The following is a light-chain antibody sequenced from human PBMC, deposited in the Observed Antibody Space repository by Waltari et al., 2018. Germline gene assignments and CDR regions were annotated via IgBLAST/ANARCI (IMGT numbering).Light chain of an antibody. CDR3: QQGNSNPRT. CDR2: DAN. Sequence: DIQMSQSPSSLSASVGDRITIPCRASLDINKYLNWYQQKPGKAPKLLIYDANSLTSGVPSRFSGSGSGTEFTLTISSLQPEDFATYYCQQGNSNPRTFGQGTKVEIK. J-gene: IGKJ1*01. CDR1: LDINKY. V-gene: IGKV1-17*01.